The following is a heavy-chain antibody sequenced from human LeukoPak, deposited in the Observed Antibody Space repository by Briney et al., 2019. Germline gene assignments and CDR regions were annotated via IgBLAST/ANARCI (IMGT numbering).Heavy chain of an antibody. V-gene: IGHV4-59*01. D-gene: IGHD4-17*01. CDR1: SDSISNYY. CDR2: ISYSGST. Sequence: SETPSLTCTVSSDSISNYYWSWIRQPPGKGPEWIGYISYSGSTKYNPSLKSRVTISLDTSKNQFFLKLSTATTADTAIYYCARSVIYGDPRPLGYWGQGARVTVSS. J-gene: IGHJ4*02. CDR3: ARSVIYGDPRPLGY.